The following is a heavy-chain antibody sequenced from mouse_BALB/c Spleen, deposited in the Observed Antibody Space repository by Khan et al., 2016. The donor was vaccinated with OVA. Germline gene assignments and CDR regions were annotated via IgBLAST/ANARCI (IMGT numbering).Heavy chain of an antibody. CDR3: ARLEDI. CDR1: GFSLTSCG. V-gene: IGHV2-9*02. D-gene: IGHD1-3*01. CDR2: IWAGGST. Sequence: QVQLNESGPGLVAPSQSLSITCTVSGFSLTSCGVHWVRQPLGKGLVWLGVIWAGGSTNYNSAPMSRLSISKDNSKSQVFLKLNSLQTDDTTMYYCARLEDIWGQGTTVTVSS. J-gene: IGHJ2*01.